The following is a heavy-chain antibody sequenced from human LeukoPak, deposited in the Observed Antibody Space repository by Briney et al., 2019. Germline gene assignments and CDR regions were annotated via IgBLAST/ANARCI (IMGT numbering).Heavy chain of an antibody. CDR2: IHTSGSN. CDR3: ARLSAAVHLGAFDL. D-gene: IGHD3-3*01. V-gene: IGHV4-4*09. Sequence: PSETLSLPCAVSGVSISPYYWAWIRQPPGKGLEWIGYIHTSGSNNQYPSLKSRVTISVDKSKNHFSLRLTSVTAADTAVYYCARLSAAVHLGAFDLWGQGTMVTVSS. CDR1: GVSISPYY. J-gene: IGHJ3*01.